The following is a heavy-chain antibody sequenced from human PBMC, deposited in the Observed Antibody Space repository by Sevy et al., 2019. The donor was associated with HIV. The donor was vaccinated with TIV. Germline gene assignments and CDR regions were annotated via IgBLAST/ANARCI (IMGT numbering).Heavy chain of an antibody. V-gene: IGHV1-24*01. CDR1: GYTLTELS. J-gene: IGHJ5*02. CDR3: ATGIGLAAAGTRDWFDP. CDR2: FDPEDGET. Sequence: ASVKVSCKVSGYTLTELSMHWVRQAPGKGLEWMGGFDPEDGETIYAQMLQGRVTMTEDTSTDTAYMELSSLRSEDTAVYYCATGIGLAAAGTRDWFDPWGQGTLVTVSS. D-gene: IGHD6-13*01.